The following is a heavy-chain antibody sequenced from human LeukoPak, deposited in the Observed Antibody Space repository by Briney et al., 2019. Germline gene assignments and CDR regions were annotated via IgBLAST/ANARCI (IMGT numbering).Heavy chain of an antibody. J-gene: IGHJ4*02. CDR1: GFTFSSYG. Sequence: GGSLRLSCAASGFTFSSYGMHWVRQAPGKGLEWVAVIWHDGSNKYYADSVKGRFTISRDNSKNTLYLQMNSLRAEDTAVYYCARDPLYSTSWLHFDYWGQGTLVTVSS. CDR2: IWHDGSNK. D-gene: IGHD6-13*01. V-gene: IGHV3-33*01. CDR3: ARDPLYSTSWLHFDY.